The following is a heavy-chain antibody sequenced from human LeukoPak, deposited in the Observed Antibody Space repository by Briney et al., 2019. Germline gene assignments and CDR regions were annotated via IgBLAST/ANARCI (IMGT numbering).Heavy chain of an antibody. CDR3: AKLRGGLESDY. CDR1: GFTFSDYY. Sequence: GGSLRLSCAASGFTFSDYYMSWIRQAPGKGLEWVSTISGSGGSTYYADSVKGRFTISRDNSKNTLYLQMNSLRAEDTALYYCAKLRGGLESDYWGQGTLVTVSS. J-gene: IGHJ4*02. V-gene: IGHV3-23*01. CDR2: ISGSGGST. D-gene: IGHD5-24*01.